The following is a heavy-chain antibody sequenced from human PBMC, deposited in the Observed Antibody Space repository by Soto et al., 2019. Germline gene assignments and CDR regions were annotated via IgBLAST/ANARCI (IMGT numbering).Heavy chain of an antibody. V-gene: IGHV3-33*01. CDR3: ASLPGGDTAMVPDAFDI. J-gene: IGHJ3*02. D-gene: IGHD5-18*01. Sequence: PGGSLRLSCAASGFTFSSYGMHWVRQAPGKGLEWVAVKWYDGSNKYYADSVKGRFTVSRDNSKNTLYLQMNSLRAEDTAVYYCASLPGGDTAMVPDAFDIWGQGTMVTVSS. CDR1: GFTFSSYG. CDR2: KWYDGSNK.